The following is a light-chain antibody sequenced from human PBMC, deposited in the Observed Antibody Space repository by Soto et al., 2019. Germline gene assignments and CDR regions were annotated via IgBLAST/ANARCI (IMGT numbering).Light chain of an antibody. Sequence: IQLTQSPSTLSASVGDTVTVTCRSSQNIDTWLAWYQQEPGKAPKLLIYKTSSLESGVPSRFSGSGSGTEFTLTISSLQPDDSATYYCKQYNSYWKFGQGTKVDIK. CDR1: QNIDTW. V-gene: IGKV1-5*03. CDR2: KTS. J-gene: IGKJ1*01. CDR3: KQYNSYWK.